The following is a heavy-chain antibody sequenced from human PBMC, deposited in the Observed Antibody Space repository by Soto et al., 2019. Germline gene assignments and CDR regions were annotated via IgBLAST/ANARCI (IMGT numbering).Heavy chain of an antibody. CDR2: ISYDGSNK. CDR1: GFTFSSYG. V-gene: IGHV3-30*18. Sequence: QVQLVESGGGVVQPGRSLGVSCAASGFTFSSYGMHWVRQAPGKGLEWVAVISYDGSNKYYADSVKGRFTISRDNSKNTLYLQMNSLRAEDTAVYYCAKVGKVAASYGMDVWGQGTTVTVSS. D-gene: IGHD2-15*01. CDR3: AKVGKVAASYGMDV. J-gene: IGHJ6*02.